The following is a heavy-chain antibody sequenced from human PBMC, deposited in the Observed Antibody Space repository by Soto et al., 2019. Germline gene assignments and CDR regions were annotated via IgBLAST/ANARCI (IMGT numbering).Heavy chain of an antibody. Sequence: EVQLLESGGGLVQPGGSLRLSCAASGFTFSSYAMSWARQAPGKGLEWVSAISGSGGSTYYADSVKGRFTISRDNSKNTLYLQMNSLRAEDTAVYYCAKSTMVRGVITNPPYYFDYWGQGTLVTVSS. CDR1: GFTFSSYA. V-gene: IGHV3-23*01. J-gene: IGHJ4*02. D-gene: IGHD3-10*01. CDR3: AKSTMVRGVITNPPYYFDY. CDR2: ISGSGGST.